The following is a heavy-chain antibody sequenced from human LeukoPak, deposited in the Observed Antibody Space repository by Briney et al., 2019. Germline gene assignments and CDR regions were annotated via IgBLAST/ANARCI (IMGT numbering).Heavy chain of an antibody. J-gene: IGHJ4*02. V-gene: IGHV3-30*18. Sequence: GGSLRLSCAASGFTFSSYGMHWVRHAPGKGLEWVAVVSYDGSNKYYADSVKGRFTISRDNSKNTLYLQMSSLRAEDTAVYYCAKDRRGAYSGSRPYYFDYWGQGTLVTVSS. CDR2: VSYDGSNK. CDR1: GFTFSSYG. D-gene: IGHD1-26*01. CDR3: AKDRRGAYSGSRPYYFDY.